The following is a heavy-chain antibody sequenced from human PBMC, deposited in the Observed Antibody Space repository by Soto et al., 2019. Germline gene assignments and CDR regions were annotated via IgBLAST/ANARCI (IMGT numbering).Heavy chain of an antibody. J-gene: IGHJ6*02. D-gene: IGHD3-10*01. CDR3: ASHGFVSLHGLVDV. V-gene: IGHV4-59*08. CDR1: GGSITNYY. Sequence: QVQLQESGPGLVKPSETLSLTCTVSGGSITNYYCSWFRQPPGKGLEWIGYIQYNGYSAYNLSLKRRVTMSMDTSKTQFSLMLESVTATDTAVSYCASHGFVSLHGLVDVWGQGTTVIVSS. CDR2: IQYNGYS.